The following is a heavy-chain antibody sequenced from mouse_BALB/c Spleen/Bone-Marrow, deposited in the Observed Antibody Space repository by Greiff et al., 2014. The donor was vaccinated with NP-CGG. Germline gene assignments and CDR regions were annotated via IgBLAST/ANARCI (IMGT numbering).Heavy chain of an antibody. CDR2: INPYNDGT. Sequence: VQLQQSGPELVKPGASVKMSCKASRYTFTSYVMHWVKQKPGQGLEWIGYINPYNDGTKYNEKFKGKATLTSDKSSSTAYMELSSLTSEDSAVYYCARGGYRYRYDDYFDYWGQGTTLTVSS. J-gene: IGHJ2*01. V-gene: IGHV1-14*01. CDR1: RYTFTSYV. D-gene: IGHD2-14*01. CDR3: ARGGYRYRYDDYFDY.